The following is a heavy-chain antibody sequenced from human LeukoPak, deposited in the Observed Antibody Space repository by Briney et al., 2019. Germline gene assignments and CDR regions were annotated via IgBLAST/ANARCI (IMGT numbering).Heavy chain of an antibody. D-gene: IGHD2-21*02. V-gene: IGHV3-43*01. CDR2: INRRGHT. Sequence: GGSLRLSCAASGFTFDDYTMHWVRQAPGKGLEWVSLINRRGHTFYADSVKGRFTISRDNSRNSVFLQMNSLRPEDTALYHCAKEVDCPSDCLFFHSWGQGTLVTVSS. J-gene: IGHJ4*02. CDR3: AKEVDCPSDCLFFHS. CDR1: GFTFDDYT.